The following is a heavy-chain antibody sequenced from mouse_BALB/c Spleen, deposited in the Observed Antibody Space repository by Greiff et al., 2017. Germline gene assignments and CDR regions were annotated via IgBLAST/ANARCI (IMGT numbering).Heavy chain of an antibody. Sequence: QVQLKQSGAELARPGASVKLSCKASGYTFTSYWMQWVKQRPGQGLEWIGAIYPGDGDTRYTQKFKGKATLTADKSSSTAYMQLSSLASEDSAVYYCARSGYGNYLDYWGQGTTLTVSS. CDR1: GYTFTSYW. D-gene: IGHD2-1*01. CDR2: IYPGDGDT. CDR3: ARSGYGNYLDY. J-gene: IGHJ2*01. V-gene: IGHV1-87*01.